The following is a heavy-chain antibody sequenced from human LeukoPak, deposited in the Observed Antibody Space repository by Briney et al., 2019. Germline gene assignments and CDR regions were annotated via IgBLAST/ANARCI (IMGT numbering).Heavy chain of an antibody. V-gene: IGHV3-21*01. CDR2: ITSSGTHI. D-gene: IGHD6-13*01. CDR3: ARDLSRIAAAGRGSFDY. J-gene: IGHJ4*02. Sequence: PGGSLRLSCAASGFTFSSFNMNWVRQAPGKAMEWVSSITSSGTHIFYADSVKGRFTISRDNAKNSLYLQMNSLRAEDTAVYYCARDLSRIAAAGRGSFDYWGQGTLVTVSS. CDR1: GFTFSSFN.